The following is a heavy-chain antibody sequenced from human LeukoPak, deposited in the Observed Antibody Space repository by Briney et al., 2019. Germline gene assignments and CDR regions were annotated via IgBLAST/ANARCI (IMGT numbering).Heavy chain of an antibody. Sequence: PSQTLSLTCTVSGGSISSYYWGWIRQPAGKGLEWIGRIYTSGSTNYNPSLKSRVTMSVDTSKNQFSLKLSSVTAADTAVYYCASDALGYSSSWPPFDPWGQGTLVTVPS. V-gene: IGHV4-4*07. CDR2: IYTSGST. J-gene: IGHJ5*02. CDR3: ASDALGYSSSWPPFDP. CDR1: GGSISSYY. D-gene: IGHD6-13*01.